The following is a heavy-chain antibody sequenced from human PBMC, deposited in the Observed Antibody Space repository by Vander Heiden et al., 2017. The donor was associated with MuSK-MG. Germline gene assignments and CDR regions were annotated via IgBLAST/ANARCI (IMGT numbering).Heavy chain of an antibody. CDR1: GGSLRSHA. CDR2: IIPMCGTA. Sequence: VQLVPSGPAVTKPGSSVKVSCTASGGSLRSHALSWLRQAPGQGLEWMEEIIPMCGTANDAQRFQGRVAITADESTSIAYMELSSLRSEDTAGYYGARDRYYDVWSDTPGGTVNGMDVWGQGTTVTVS. J-gene: IGHJ6*02. D-gene: IGHD3-3*01. CDR3: ARDRYYDVWSDTPGGTVNGMDV. V-gene: IGHV1-69*01.